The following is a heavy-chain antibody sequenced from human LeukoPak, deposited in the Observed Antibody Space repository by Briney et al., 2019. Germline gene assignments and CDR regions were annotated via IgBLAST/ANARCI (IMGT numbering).Heavy chain of an antibody. CDR3: AEGYYDILTGLGYFDY. CDR1: GITFNSYG. D-gene: IGHD3-9*01. J-gene: IGHJ4*02. CDR2: IRYDGSNE. V-gene: IGHV3-30*02. Sequence: PGGSLRLSCAASGITFNSYGMHWVRQAPDKGLDWVAFIRYDGSNEYYADSVKGRFTISRDNSKNTLYLQMNSLRAEDTAVYYCAEGYYDILTGLGYFDYWGQGTLVTVSS.